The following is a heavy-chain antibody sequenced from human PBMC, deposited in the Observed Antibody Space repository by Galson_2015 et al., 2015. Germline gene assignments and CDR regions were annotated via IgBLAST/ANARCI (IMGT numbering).Heavy chain of an antibody. D-gene: IGHD1-1*01. CDR2: ISHDGSDK. J-gene: IGHJ4*02. V-gene: IGHV3-30*18. CDR1: GFTFSSYG. Sequence: SLRLSCAASGFTFSSYGMHWVRQAPGKGLEWVVVISHDGSDKYYADSVKGRFTISRDNPQKTLHLQMNSLRAEDTAVYYCAKSNWNRRTSSQGKDYFDYWGQGTTVTVSS. CDR3: AKSNWNRRTSSQGKDYFDY.